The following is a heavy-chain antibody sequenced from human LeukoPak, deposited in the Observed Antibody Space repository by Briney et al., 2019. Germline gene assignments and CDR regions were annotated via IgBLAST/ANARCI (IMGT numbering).Heavy chain of an antibody. J-gene: IGHJ3*02. CDR3: VRGNYDDRGYSNAFDI. V-gene: IGHV4-59*01. CDR1: GASISSSY. Sequence: PSETLPLTCTVSGASISSSYWSWVRQPPGKRLEWIGFIYYNGNTNSNPSLKSRVTISVDTSKNQFSLKLSSVTAADTALYYCVRGNYDDRGYSNAFDIWGQGAMVVVSS. D-gene: IGHD2-15*01. CDR2: IYYNGNT.